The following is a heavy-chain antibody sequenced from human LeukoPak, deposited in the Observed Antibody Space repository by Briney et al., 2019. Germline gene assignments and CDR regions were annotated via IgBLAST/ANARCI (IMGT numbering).Heavy chain of an antibody. CDR3: ARQPANTAAFDI. J-gene: IGHJ3*02. CDR2: VRDNGES. CDR1: GGSINTYY. Sequence: PPETLSLTCTVSGGSINTYYWSWIRQPPGKGLEWIAYVRDNGESNYKLSLKSRVAISLDTANNQISLRLNFVTAADTAIYYCARQPANTAAFDIWGLGTMVTVSS. D-gene: IGHD5-18*01. V-gene: IGHV4-59*08.